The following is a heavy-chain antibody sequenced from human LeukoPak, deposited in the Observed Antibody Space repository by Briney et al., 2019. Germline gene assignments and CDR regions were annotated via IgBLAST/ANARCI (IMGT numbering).Heavy chain of an antibody. CDR3: AKLSPDGFDI. Sequence: PSGTLSLTCAVSSGFITSSKWWTWVRQPPGKGLEWIGESYHSGSTNYNPSLKSRVTISVDKSKKQFSLKLSSVTAADTAAYYCAKLSPDGFDIWGQGTMVTVFS. V-gene: IGHV4-4*02. CDR1: SGFITSSKW. D-gene: IGHD2/OR15-2a*01. J-gene: IGHJ3*02. CDR2: SYHSGST.